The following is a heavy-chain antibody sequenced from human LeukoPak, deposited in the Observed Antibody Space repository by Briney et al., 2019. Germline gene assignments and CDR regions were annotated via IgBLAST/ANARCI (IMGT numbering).Heavy chain of an antibody. CDR3: ARSTGFYSYYLDV. J-gene: IGHJ6*03. CDR2: VYHTGST. V-gene: IGHV4-59*01. Sequence: SEILSLTCTVSGGSISPYYWSWIRQPPGKGLEWIGYVYHTGSTNYNSSLKSRLTISVDTSKNQFSLKLTSLTTADTAVYYCARSTGFYSYYLDVWDRGTTVTVSS. CDR1: GGSISPYY.